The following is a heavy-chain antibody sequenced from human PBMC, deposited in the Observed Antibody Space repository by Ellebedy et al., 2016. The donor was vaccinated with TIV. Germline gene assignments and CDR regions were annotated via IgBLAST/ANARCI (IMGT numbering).Heavy chain of an antibody. CDR1: GFTFSSYS. V-gene: IGHV3-21*01. J-gene: IGHJ4*02. Sequence: GESLTISCAAPGFTFSSYSMNWVRQAPGKGLEWVSCISSSGTYIYYADSLKGRFTISRDSSKNSLYLQMNSLRAEGTAVYYCARGSGDIPVDYWGQGTLVTVSS. D-gene: IGHD4-17*01. CDR2: ISSSGTYI. CDR3: ARGSGDIPVDY.